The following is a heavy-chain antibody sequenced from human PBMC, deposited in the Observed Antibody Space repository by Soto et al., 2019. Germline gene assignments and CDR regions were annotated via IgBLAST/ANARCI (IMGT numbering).Heavy chain of an antibody. V-gene: IGHV3-9*01. Sequence: EVQLVESGGGLVQPGRSLRLSCAASGFTFDDFARHWFGKAPGRGLKWVSGISWNSGRIGNADSVKGRFTISRDNAKNSLYLQMNSLRAEDTALYYCAKGSHSGYTSYWGQGTLVTVSS. J-gene: IGHJ4*02. D-gene: IGHD5-12*01. CDR1: GFTFDDFA. CDR2: ISWNSGRI. CDR3: AKGSHSGYTSY.